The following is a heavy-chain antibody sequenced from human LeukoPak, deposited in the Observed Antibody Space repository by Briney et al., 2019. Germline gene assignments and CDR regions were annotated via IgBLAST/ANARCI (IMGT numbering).Heavy chain of an antibody. CDR3: ARGVPTGIDYFDY. CDR1: GFTVSSNY. V-gene: IGHV3-53*01. D-gene: IGHD1-1*01. Sequence: GSLRLSCAASGFTVSSNYMSWVRQAPGKGLEWVSVIYSGGSTYYADSVKGRFTISRDNSKNTLYLQMNSLRAEDTAVYYCARGVPTGIDYFDYWGQGTLVTVSS. J-gene: IGHJ4*02. CDR2: IYSGGST.